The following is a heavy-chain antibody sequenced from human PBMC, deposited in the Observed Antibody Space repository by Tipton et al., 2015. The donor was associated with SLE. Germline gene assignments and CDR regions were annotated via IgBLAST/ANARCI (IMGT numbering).Heavy chain of an antibody. CDR3: ARDIEAPGDFLYFDY. D-gene: IGHD7-27*01. V-gene: IGHV4-38-2*02. CDR1: GYSITSDNY. J-gene: IGHJ4*02. Sequence: TLSLTCVVSGYSITSDNYWDWIRQPPGKGLEWIGSIYLSGSIYYNPSFESRVTLSIDTSKNQFSLKLTSVTAADTAVYYCARDIEAPGDFLYFDYWGQGILVTVSS. CDR2: IYLSGSI.